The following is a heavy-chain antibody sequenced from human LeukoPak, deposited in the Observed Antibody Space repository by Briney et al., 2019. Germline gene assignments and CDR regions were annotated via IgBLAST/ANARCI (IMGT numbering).Heavy chain of an antibody. V-gene: IGHV5-51*01. J-gene: IGHJ4*02. CDR2: IYPGDSDT. Sequence: LGESLKISCKGSGYSFTNYWIAWVRQMPGKGLEWMGIIYPGDSDTRYISSFQGQVTISADKSISTAYLQWSSLKASDTAMYYCTRLARIVGATSPSDYWGQGTLVTVSS. CDR3: TRLARIVGATSPSDY. D-gene: IGHD1-26*01. CDR1: GYSFTNYW.